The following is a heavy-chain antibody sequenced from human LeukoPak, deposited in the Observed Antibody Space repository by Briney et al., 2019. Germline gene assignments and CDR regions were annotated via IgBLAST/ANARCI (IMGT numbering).Heavy chain of an antibody. V-gene: IGHV3-64*01. Sequence: GGSLRLSCAASGFTFSSYAMHWVRQAPGKGLECVSAISSIGGSTYYANSVKGRFTISRDNSKNTLYLQMGSLRAEDMAVYYCARDRYYDSSGPATLWYWGEGSLVTVSS. CDR1: GFTFSSYA. CDR3: ARDRYYDSSGPATLWY. CDR2: ISSIGGST. D-gene: IGHD3-22*01. J-gene: IGHJ4*02.